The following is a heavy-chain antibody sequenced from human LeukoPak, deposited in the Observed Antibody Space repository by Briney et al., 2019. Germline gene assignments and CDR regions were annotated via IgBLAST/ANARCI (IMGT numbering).Heavy chain of an antibody. CDR1: GFTFSSYS. CDR2: IRYDGSNK. Sequence: GGSLRLSCAASGFTFSSYSMNWVRQAPGKGLEWVAFIRYDGSNKYYADSVKGRFTISRDNSKNTLYLQMNSLRAEDTAVYYCAKGFYSSSSSYIDYWGQGTLVTVSS. J-gene: IGHJ4*02. V-gene: IGHV3-30*02. D-gene: IGHD6-6*01. CDR3: AKGFYSSSSSYIDY.